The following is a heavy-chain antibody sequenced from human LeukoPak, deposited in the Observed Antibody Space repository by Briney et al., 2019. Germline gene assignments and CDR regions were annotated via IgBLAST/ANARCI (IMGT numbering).Heavy chain of an antibody. D-gene: IGHD6-13*01. CDR3: AKARAGDITAAFNY. J-gene: IGHJ4*02. V-gene: IGHV3-23*01. Sequence: AGGSLRLSCAASDFDFSSHAMTWVRQAPGKGLEWVSAISISGTKTYYGDSVKGRFIISRDNSKNTLYLQMNSLRAEDTAIYYCAKARAGDITAAFNYWGQGTLVTVSS. CDR2: ISISGTKT. CDR1: DFDFSSHA.